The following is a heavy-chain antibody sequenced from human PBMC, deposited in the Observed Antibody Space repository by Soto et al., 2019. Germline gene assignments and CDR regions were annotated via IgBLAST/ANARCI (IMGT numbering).Heavy chain of an antibody. V-gene: IGHV5-10-1*01. J-gene: IGHJ6*02. CDR3: ARHRTDPIVVVPAAMPDYYYYGMDV. CDR2: IDPSDSYT. Sequence: PGESLKISCKGSGYSFTSYWISWVRQMPGKGLEWMGRIDPSDSYTNYSPSFQGHVTISADKSISTAYLQWSSLKASDTAMYYCARHRTDPIVVVPAAMPDYYYYGMDVWGQGTTVTVSS. CDR1: GYSFTSYW. D-gene: IGHD2-2*01.